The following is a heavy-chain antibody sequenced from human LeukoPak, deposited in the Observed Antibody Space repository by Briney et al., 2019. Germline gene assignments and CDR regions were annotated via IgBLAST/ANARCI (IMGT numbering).Heavy chain of an antibody. D-gene: IGHD7-27*01. CDR1: GLPLTIFW. J-gene: IGHJ3*01. CDR2: INQDGSQK. Sequence: GGSLCPSCAASGLPLTIFWVCWGARAPGKGLGWVANINQDGSQKYYVDSVKARFTISTDNAKHSFLLQTSSLRAEYTSVYYCVADDWGARDSFDLWGRGTMVTVSS. CDR3: VADDWGARDSFDL. V-gene: IGHV3-7*01.